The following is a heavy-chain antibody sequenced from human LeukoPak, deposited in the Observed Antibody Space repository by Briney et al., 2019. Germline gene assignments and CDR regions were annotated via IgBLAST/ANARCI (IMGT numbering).Heavy chain of an antibody. CDR1: GFTFSSYG. J-gene: IGHJ6*02. V-gene: IGHV3-30*18. CDR3: AKVSVAGTRYYNGMDV. Sequence: GGSLRLSCAASGFTFSSYGMHWVRQAPGKGLEWVAVISYDGSNKYYADSVKGRFTISRDNSKNTLYLQMNSLRAEDTAVYYCAKVSVAGTRYYNGMDVWGQGTTVTVSS. CDR2: ISYDGSNK. D-gene: IGHD6-19*01.